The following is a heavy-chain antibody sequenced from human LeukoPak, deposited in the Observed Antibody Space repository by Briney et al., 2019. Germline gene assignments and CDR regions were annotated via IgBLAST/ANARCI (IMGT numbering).Heavy chain of an antibody. Sequence: GGSLRLSCAASEFTFSIYAMSWVRQAPGRGLEWVASITSTGESTWCAGSVKGRFTISRDNSKYTVYLQMNSLRAEDTAIYYCAKDRPNYFGTNGHYYRRDGDFWGQGTLVTVSS. CDR3: AKDRPNYFGTNGHYYRRDGDF. CDR1: EFTFSIYA. V-gene: IGHV3-23*01. CDR2: ITSTGEST. J-gene: IGHJ4*02. D-gene: IGHD3-22*01.